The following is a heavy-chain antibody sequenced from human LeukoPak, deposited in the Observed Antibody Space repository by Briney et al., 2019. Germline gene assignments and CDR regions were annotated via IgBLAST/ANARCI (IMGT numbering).Heavy chain of an antibody. CDR2: IYSSGST. CDR1: GVSISSHY. D-gene: IGHD3-10*01. Sequence: SETLSLTCTVSGVSISSHYWSWIRQPAGKGLEWIGRIYSSGSTNYNPSLKSRVTMSVDTSKNQFSLKLSSVTAADTAVYYCAGDLYGSGNYYGYFHYWGQGTLVTVSS. CDR3: AGDLYGSGNYYGYFHY. J-gene: IGHJ4*02. V-gene: IGHV4-4*07.